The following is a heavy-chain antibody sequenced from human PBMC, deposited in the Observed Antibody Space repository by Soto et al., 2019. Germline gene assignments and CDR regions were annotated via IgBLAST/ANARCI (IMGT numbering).Heavy chain of an antibody. CDR1: GFTFSSFV. CDR3: VRRAITATSNWGAFDV. J-gene: IGHJ3*01. D-gene: IGHD1-20*01. CDR2: VSPGGDVS. V-gene: IGHV3-23*01. Sequence: GGSLSLSCAACGFTFSSFVMNWVRQAPGKGMERVSTVSPGGDVSHYTDSEKGRFTISRDNSRRTLHLQMDSLRAEDAAVYFCVRRAITATSNWGAFDVWGQGTVATVSS.